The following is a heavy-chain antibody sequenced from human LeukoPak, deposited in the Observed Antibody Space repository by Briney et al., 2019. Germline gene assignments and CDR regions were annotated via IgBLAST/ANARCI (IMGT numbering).Heavy chain of an antibody. CDR3: ARAGHSSSFGAFDI. J-gene: IGHJ3*02. V-gene: IGHV3-23*01. Sequence: GGSLRLSCAASGFTFSSYAMSWVRQAPGKGLEWVSAISGSGGSTYYADSVKGRFTISRDNAKNSLYLQMNSLRAEDTALYYCARAGHSSSFGAFDIWGQGTMVTVSS. CDR2: ISGSGGST. D-gene: IGHD6-13*01. CDR1: GFTFSSYA.